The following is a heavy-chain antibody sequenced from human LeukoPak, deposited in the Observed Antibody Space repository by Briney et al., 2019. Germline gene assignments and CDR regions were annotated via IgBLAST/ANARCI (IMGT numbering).Heavy chain of an antibody. CDR2: INRDSSYI. CDR3: ARGHITDY. J-gene: IGHJ4*02. CDR1: GFTFSSYS. V-gene: IGHV3-21*01. D-gene: IGHD1-14*01. Sequence: GGSLRLSWAASGFTFSSYSMNWGRQAPEKGLGLVSSINRDSSYIYYADSVKARFTISRDNAKNLPYLQMNSPRAEATAVYYCARGHITDYWGQGTLVTVSS.